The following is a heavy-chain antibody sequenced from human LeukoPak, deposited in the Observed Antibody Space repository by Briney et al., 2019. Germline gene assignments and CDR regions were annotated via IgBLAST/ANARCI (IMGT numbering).Heavy chain of an antibody. J-gene: IGHJ4*02. Sequence: GGSLRLSCAASGFTVSSNYMSWVRQAPGKGLEWVSVIYSGGSTYYADSVKGRFTISRDNSKNTLYLQMNSLRAEDTAVYYCAKSYRSGWYRGVIDYWGQGTLVTVSS. V-gene: IGHV3-53*01. CDR3: AKSYRSGWYRGVIDY. CDR1: GFTVSSNY. D-gene: IGHD6-13*01. CDR2: IYSGGST.